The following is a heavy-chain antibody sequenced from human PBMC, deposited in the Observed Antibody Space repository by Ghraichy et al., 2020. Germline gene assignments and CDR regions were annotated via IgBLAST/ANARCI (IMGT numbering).Heavy chain of an antibody. CDR3: ARGGNCSSTSCRIAAAGISDY. V-gene: IGHV4-34*01. CDR1: GGSFSGYY. CDR2: INHSGST. Sequence: SETLSLTCAVYGGSFSGYYWSWIRQPPGKGLEWIGEINHSGSTNYNPSLKSRVTISVDTSKNQFSLKLSSVTAADTAVYYCARGGNCSSTSCRIAAAGISDYWGQGTLVTVSS. J-gene: IGHJ4*02. D-gene: IGHD2-2*01.